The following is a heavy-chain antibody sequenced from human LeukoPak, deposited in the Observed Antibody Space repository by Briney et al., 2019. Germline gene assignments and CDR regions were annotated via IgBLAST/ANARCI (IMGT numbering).Heavy chain of an antibody. CDR1: GFTFDDYA. CDR3: AKDKGEQLALDY. V-gene: IGHV3-9*01. D-gene: IGHD6-6*01. J-gene: IGHJ4*02. CDR2: ISWNSGSI. Sequence: GGSLRLSCAASGFTFDDYAMHWVRQAPGKGLEWVSGISWNSGSIGYADSVKGRFTISRDNAKDSLYLQMNSLRAEDTALYYCAKDKGEQLALDYWGQGTLVTVSS.